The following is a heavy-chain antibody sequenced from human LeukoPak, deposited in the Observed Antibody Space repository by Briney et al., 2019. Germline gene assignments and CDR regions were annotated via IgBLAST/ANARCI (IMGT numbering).Heavy chain of an antibody. J-gene: IGHJ5*02. CDR1: GYSFTSYW. V-gene: IGHV5-51*01. Sequence: GESLKISCKGSGYSFTSYWIGWVRQMPGKGLEWMGIIYPGDSDTRYSPSFQGQVAISADKSISTAYLQWSSLKASDTAMYYCARRHNWNDAWFWFDPWGQGTLVTVSS. CDR2: IYPGDSDT. D-gene: IGHD1-1*01. CDR3: ARRHNWNDAWFWFDP.